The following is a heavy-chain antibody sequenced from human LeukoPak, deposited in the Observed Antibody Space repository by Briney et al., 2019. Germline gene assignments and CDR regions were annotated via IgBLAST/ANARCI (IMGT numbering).Heavy chain of an antibody. CDR2: IYYSGNT. V-gene: IGHV4-39*01. CDR1: GGSISSNSYY. Sequence: PSETLSLTCAVSGGSISSNSYYWGGVRQSPGKGLEWIGAIYYSGNTYYSPSLKSRVTISADTSKNQFSLNLSAVTAADAATYCCARHVATNYYYNYYGLDVWGQGTTVTVSS. CDR3: ARHVATNYYYNYYGLDV. J-gene: IGHJ6*02.